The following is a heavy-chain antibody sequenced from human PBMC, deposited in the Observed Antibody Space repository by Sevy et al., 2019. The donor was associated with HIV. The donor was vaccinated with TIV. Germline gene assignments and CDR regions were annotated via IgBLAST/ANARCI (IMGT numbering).Heavy chain of an antibody. D-gene: IGHD6-13*01. CDR2: IYPGDSDT. V-gene: IGHV5-51*01. Sequence: GESLKISCKGSGYSFTSYRIGWVRQMPGKGLEWMGIIYPGDSDTRYSPSFQGQVTISADKSISTAYLQWSSLKASDTAMYYCARQVAAAGTGFDYWGQGTLVTVSS. CDR1: GYSFTSYR. J-gene: IGHJ4*02. CDR3: ARQVAAAGTGFDY.